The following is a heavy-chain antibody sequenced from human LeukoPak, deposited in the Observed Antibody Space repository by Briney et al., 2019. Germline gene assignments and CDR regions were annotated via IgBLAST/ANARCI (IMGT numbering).Heavy chain of an antibody. CDR1: GYTFTTHF. CDR3: ARGAGDVFHERRILDR. V-gene: IGHV1-46*01. J-gene: IGHJ5*02. D-gene: IGHD2-21*01. Sequence: ASVKVSCKASGYTFTTHFMNWVRQAPGQGLEWMAIINLADGTRTYAQKFQDRVTLTRDTSTDTVYMVLSSLRSDDTAVYYCARGAGDVFHERRILDRWGQGTLVTVSS. CDR2: INLADGTR.